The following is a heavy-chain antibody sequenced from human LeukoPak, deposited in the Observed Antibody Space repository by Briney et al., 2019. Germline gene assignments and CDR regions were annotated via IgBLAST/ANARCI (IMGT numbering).Heavy chain of an antibody. J-gene: IGHJ4*02. CDR1: GVTFDVYA. CDR3: AKVIGDVDY. CDR2: ISWNSGSI. D-gene: IGHD2-21*02. Sequence: GGSLRLSCAASGVTFDVYAMRWVRHTPGKGLEWVSGISWNSGSIGYADSVKGRFTISRENAKNSLYSQMNRRRAEEKRWYYVAKVIGDVDYWEQGTLVTVS. V-gene: IGHV3-9*01.